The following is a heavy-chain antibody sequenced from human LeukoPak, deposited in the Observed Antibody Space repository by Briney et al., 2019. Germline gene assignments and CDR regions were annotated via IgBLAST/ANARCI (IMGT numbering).Heavy chain of an antibody. D-gene: IGHD1-26*01. CDR3: AKYTSGSYYTGYVDY. J-gene: IGHJ4*02. CDR1: GFTFSTYA. Sequence: GGSLKHPRDSSGFTFSTYAMSWVSHAPGKGLEWVSVFSGSGGSTYYADSVKGRFTISRDNSKNTLYLQMNSLRAEDTAVYYCAKYTSGSYYTGYVDYWGQGTLVTVSS. V-gene: IGHV3-23*01. CDR2: FSGSGGST.